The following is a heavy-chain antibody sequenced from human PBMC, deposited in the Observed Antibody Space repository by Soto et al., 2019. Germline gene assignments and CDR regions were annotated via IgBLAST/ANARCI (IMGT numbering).Heavy chain of an antibody. CDR2: IDSGGRTT. D-gene: IGHD2-2*01. CDR1: GFTFRSDW. CDR3: SREGISSSTMY. V-gene: IGHV3-74*01. Sequence: GGSLRLSCAASGFTFRSDWMHWFRQAPGKGLVWVSRIDSGGRTTTYADSVKGRFTISRDNAKNTLYLQMNSLRAEDTAVYYCSREGISSSTMYWGQGTLVTVSS. J-gene: IGHJ4*02.